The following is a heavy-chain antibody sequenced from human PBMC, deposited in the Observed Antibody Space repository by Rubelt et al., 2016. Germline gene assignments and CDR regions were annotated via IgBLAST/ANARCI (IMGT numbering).Heavy chain of an antibody. J-gene: IGHJ4*02. CDR3: ATDPVEATTGRHFDY. V-gene: IGHV3-23*04. CDR1: GFTFSTYW. D-gene: IGHD1-26*01. CDR2: TSGGGGST. Sequence: EQLVESGGGVVQPGGSLRLTCAASGFTFSTYWMSWVRQAPGKGLEWVSGTSGGGGSTNYADSVKGRFTISRDNSKNTLFLQMKSLGAEDTAVYYCATDPVEATTGRHFDYWGQGTLVTVSS.